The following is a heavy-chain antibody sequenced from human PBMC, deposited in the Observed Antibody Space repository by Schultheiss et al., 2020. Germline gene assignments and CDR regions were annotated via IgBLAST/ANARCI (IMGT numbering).Heavy chain of an antibody. Sequence: SQTLSLTCIVSGGSISSGNYYWSWIRQHPGKGLEWIGHFHYIGSTYYNSSLKSRVTSLLDTSKNQFSLRLSSVTAADTAVYYCARGDIVVVPAAIGGRAWFDPWGQGTLVTVS. CDR2: FHYIGST. CDR1: GGSISSGNYY. D-gene: IGHD2-2*01. J-gene: IGHJ5*02. CDR3: ARGDIVVVPAAIGGRAWFDP. V-gene: IGHV4-31*03.